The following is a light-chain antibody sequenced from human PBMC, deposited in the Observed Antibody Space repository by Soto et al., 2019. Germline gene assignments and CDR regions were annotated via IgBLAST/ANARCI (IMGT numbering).Light chain of an antibody. V-gene: IGKV3-20*01. CDR3: QHYGTSFA. J-gene: IGKJ5*01. Sequence: VMTQSPATLSVSPGERATLSCRASQSVSSSYLAWYQQKPGQAPRLLIYGASSRATGIPDRFSGSGSGTDLTLTISRLEPEDFAVYYCQHYGTSFAFGQGTRLEIK. CDR1: QSVSSSY. CDR2: GAS.